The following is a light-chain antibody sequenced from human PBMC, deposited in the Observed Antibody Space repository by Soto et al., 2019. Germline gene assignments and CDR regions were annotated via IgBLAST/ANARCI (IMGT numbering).Light chain of an antibody. Sequence: ILLPPSQGTLSLSPGERATLSCRASQRVSSNYLAWYQQKPGQAPRLLIYGASSRATGIPDRFSGSGSGTAFTLTIRRLEPEDLAVYYCQQYGSSYPWTCGQGPKVDTK. J-gene: IGKJ1*01. CDR3: QQYGSSYPWT. CDR1: QRVSSNY. V-gene: IGKV3-20*01. CDR2: GAS.